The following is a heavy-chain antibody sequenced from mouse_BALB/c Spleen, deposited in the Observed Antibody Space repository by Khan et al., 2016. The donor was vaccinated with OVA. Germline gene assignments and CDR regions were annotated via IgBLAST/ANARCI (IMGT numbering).Heavy chain of an antibody. V-gene: IGHV5-6*01. CDR3: TRLAYYYDSEGFAY. D-gene: IGHD1-1*01. Sequence: EVELVESGGDLVKPGGSLKLSCAASGFTFSTYGMSWVRQTPDKRLEWVATVSTGGSYTYYPDSVKGRFNISRDNAKNTLYLQMSGLKSEDTAMFYCTRLAYYYDSEGFAYGGQGTLVTVSA. J-gene: IGHJ3*01. CDR2: VSTGGSYT. CDR1: GFTFSTYG.